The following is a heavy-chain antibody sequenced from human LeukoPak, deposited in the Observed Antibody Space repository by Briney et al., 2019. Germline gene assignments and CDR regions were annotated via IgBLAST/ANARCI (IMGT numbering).Heavy chain of an antibody. CDR1: GFTFSSYS. V-gene: IGHV3-48*01. Sequence: GGSLRLSCAASGFTFSSYSMNWVRQAPGKGLEWVSYISASSNTIYYADSVKGRFTISRDNAKNSLYLQMNSLRAEDTAVYYCARLGLNLGNPDYWGQGTLVTVSS. CDR3: ARLGLNLGNPDY. J-gene: IGHJ4*02. CDR2: ISASSNTI. D-gene: IGHD1-1*01.